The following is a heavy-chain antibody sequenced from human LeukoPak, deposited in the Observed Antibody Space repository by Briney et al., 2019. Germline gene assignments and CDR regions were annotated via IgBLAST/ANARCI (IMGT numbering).Heavy chain of an antibody. Sequence: SETLSLTCAVYGGSFSGYYWSWIRQPPGKGLEWIGEINHSGSTNYNPSLKSRVTISVDTSKNQFSLKLSSVTAADTAVYYCARDRVYYDFPYYFDYWGQGTLVTVSS. CDR3: ARDRVYYDFPYYFDY. CDR2: INHSGST. J-gene: IGHJ4*02. CDR1: GGSFSGYY. V-gene: IGHV4-34*01. D-gene: IGHD3-3*01.